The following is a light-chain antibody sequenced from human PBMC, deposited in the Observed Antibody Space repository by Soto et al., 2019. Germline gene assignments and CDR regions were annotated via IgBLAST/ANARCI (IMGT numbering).Light chain of an antibody. CDR2: ATS. J-gene: IGKJ1*01. Sequence: DIQLTQSPSFLSAAVGDRVTITCRASQDISNYLAWYQQKPGKAPKFLIYATSTFQSGVPSRFNASGSGTDFTLTINSLQPEDFATYYCQQSFHTPRTFGQGTKVDIK. CDR1: QDISNY. V-gene: IGKV1-39*01. CDR3: QQSFHTPRT.